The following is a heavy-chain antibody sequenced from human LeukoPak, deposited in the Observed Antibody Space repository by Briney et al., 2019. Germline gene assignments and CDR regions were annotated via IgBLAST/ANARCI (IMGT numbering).Heavy chain of an antibody. J-gene: IGHJ4*02. CDR3: AKDLNTISPPG. D-gene: IGHD2-2*01. V-gene: IGHV3-23*01. CDR2: IGGTGTNT. Sequence: GGSLRLSCAASGFTFSSYAMSWVRQAPGKGLEWVSTIGGTGTNTYYADSVEGRFTISRDNSKNTLYLQMNSLRAEDTAVYYCAKDLNTISPPGWGQGTLVTVSS. CDR1: GFTFSSYA.